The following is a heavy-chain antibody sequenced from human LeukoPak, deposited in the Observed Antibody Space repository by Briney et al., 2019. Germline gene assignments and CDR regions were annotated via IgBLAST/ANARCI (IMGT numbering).Heavy chain of an antibody. D-gene: IGHD3-16*01. CDR2: INPNSGGT. CDR3: ARDPGGGPGLY. Sequence: ASVKVSCKASGYTFTGYYMHWVRQAPGQGLEWMGWINPNSGGTNYAQKFQGRVTITAVKSTSTAYMELSSLRSEDTAVYYCARDPGGGPGLYWGQGTLVTVSS. J-gene: IGHJ4*02. CDR1: GYTFTGYY. V-gene: IGHV1-2*02.